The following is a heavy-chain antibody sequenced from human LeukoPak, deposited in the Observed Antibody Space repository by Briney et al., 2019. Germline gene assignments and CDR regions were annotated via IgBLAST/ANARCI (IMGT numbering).Heavy chain of an antibody. Sequence: GGSLRLSCAASGFTFSNYWMSWVRQAPGKGLEWVANIKGDGSYKYYVDSVKGRFTISRDNAKSSVYLQMNTLRAEDTAVYYCATSADSSGNDWGQGTVVTVSS. CDR3: ATSADSSGND. CDR1: GFTFSNYW. D-gene: IGHD3-22*01. CDR2: IKGDGSYK. V-gene: IGHV3-7*03. J-gene: IGHJ4*02.